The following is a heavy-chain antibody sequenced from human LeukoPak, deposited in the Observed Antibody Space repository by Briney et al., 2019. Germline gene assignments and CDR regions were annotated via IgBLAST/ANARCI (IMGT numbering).Heavy chain of an antibody. J-gene: IGHJ4*02. Sequence: GGSLRLSCAASGFTFSSYEMNWVRQAPGKGLEWVSYISSSGSTIYYADSVKGRFTISRDNSKNTLYLQMNSLRAEDTAVYYCAKDHSSGYYYIDYWGQGTLVTVSS. D-gene: IGHD3-22*01. CDR2: ISSSGSTI. CDR3: AKDHSSGYYYIDY. V-gene: IGHV3-48*03. CDR1: GFTFSSYE.